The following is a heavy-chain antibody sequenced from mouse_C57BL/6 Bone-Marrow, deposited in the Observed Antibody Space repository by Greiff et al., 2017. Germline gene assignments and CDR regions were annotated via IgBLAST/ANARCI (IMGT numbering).Heavy chain of an antibody. J-gene: IGHJ1*03. CDR1: GFTFSDYG. Sequence: EVKLMESGGGLVKPGGSLKLSCAASGFTFSDYGMHWVRQAPEKGLEWVAYISSGSSTIYYADTVKGRFTISRDNAKNTLFLQMTSLRSEDTAMYYCASSYFDVWGTGTTVTVSS. CDR3: ASSYFDV. V-gene: IGHV5-17*01. CDR2: ISSGSSTI.